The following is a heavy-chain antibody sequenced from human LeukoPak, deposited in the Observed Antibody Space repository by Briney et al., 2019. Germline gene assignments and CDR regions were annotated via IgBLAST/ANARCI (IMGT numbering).Heavy chain of an antibody. D-gene: IGHD3-10*01. J-gene: IGHJ5*02. CDR1: GYTFTSYG. CDR3: ARSARGYYGSGSYHWFDP. V-gene: IGHV1-18*01. Sequence: GASVKVSCKASGYTFTSYGISWVRQAPGQGLEWMGWISAYNGNTNYAQKLQGRVTMTTDTSTSTAYMELRSLRSDDTAVYYCARSARGYYGSGSYHWFDPWGQGTLVTVSS. CDR2: ISAYNGNT.